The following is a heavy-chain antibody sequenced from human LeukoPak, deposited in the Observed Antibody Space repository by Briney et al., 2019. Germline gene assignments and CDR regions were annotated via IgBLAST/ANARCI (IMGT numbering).Heavy chain of an antibody. CDR2: ICPDGPVT. V-gene: IGHV3-74*01. CDR1: GFTFSIYC. J-gene: IGHJ4*02. CDR3: ARGVITFGGVTFDY. D-gene: IGHD3-16*01. Sequence: GGSLRLSCAASGFTFSIYCMHWVRQAPGKGPMWVSRICPDGPVTNYADSVKGRFTISRDNAKNSLYLQMNSLRDEDTAVYYCARGVITFGGVTFDYWGQGTLVTVSS.